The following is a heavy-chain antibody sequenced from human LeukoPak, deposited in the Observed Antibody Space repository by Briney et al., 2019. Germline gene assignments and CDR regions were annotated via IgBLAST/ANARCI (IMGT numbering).Heavy chain of an antibody. Sequence: GGSLRLSCAASGFTLDDYGMSWVRQAPGQGLEWVSGINWDGSNTAYADSVKGRFTISRDNAKNSLFLQMNSLRAEDAAVYYCARVMATIDFWGQGTLVSVSS. CDR1: GFTLDDYG. D-gene: IGHD5-12*01. CDR3: ARVMATIDF. J-gene: IGHJ4*02. CDR2: INWDGSNT. V-gene: IGHV3-20*04.